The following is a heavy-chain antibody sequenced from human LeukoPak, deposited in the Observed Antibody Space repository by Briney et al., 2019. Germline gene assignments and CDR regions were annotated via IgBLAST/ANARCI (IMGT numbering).Heavy chain of an antibody. D-gene: IGHD3-22*01. CDR2: MNPNSGNT. Sequence: ASVKVSCKASGYTFTSYDINWVRQATGHGLKWMGWMNPNSGNTGYAQKFQGRVTMTRTTSISTAYMALSSLRSEDTAVYYCAREYSYYYDSSGYYERDYYYYGMDVWGQGTTVTVSS. CDR3: AREYSYYYDSSGYYERDYYYYGMDV. V-gene: IGHV1-8*01. J-gene: IGHJ6*02. CDR1: GYTFTSYD.